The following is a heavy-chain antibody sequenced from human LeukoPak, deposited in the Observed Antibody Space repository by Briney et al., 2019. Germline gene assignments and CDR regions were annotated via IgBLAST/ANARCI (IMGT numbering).Heavy chain of an antibody. CDR2: INHSGST. D-gene: IGHD3-22*01. J-gene: IGHJ4*02. CDR3: ARRYYYDSSGSQSSPIDY. CDR1: GGSFSGYY. Sequence: SETLSLTCAVYGGSFSGYYWGWLRQPPGKGLEWIGEINHSGSTNYNPSRKSRVTISVDTSKNQFSLKLSSVTAADTAVYYCARRYYYDSSGSQSSPIDYWGQGTLVTVSS. V-gene: IGHV4-34*01.